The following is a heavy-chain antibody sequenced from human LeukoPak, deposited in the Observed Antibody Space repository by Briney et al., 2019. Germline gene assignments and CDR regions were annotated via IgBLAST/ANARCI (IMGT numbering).Heavy chain of an antibody. Sequence: SETLSLTCAVYGGSFSGYYWSWIRQPPGKGLEWIGEINHSGSTNYNPSLKSRVTISVDTSKNQFSLKLSSVIAADTAVYYCARGGADYGDYVMRSWPYYYGMDVWGQGTTVTVSS. V-gene: IGHV4-34*01. CDR1: GGSFSGYY. CDR3: ARGGADYGDYVMRSWPYYYGMDV. D-gene: IGHD4-17*01. CDR2: INHSGST. J-gene: IGHJ6*02.